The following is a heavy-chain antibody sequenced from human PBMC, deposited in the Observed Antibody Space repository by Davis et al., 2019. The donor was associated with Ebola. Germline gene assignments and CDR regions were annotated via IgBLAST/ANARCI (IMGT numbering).Heavy chain of an antibody. V-gene: IGHV3-7*03. CDR1: GFTFSSYG. Sequence: GESLKISCAASGFTFSSYGMNWVRQAPGKGLEWVANIKQDGSEKYYVDSVKGRFTISRDNAKNSLYLQMNSLRAEDTAVYYCARDRWYYDSSGYTDYWGQGTLVTVSS. CDR3: ARDRWYYDSSGYTDY. CDR2: IKQDGSEK. D-gene: IGHD3-22*01. J-gene: IGHJ4*02.